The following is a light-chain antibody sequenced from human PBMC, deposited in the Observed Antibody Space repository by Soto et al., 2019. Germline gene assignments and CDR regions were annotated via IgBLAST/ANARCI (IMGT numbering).Light chain of an antibody. CDR1: SSDVGGYNF. CDR3: SSYTSSNTLV. Sequence: QSALTQPASVSGSPGQSITISCTGTSSDVGGYNFVSWYQQHPGKAPTLMIYEVNKRPSGGSNRFSGSKSANTASLTISGLQAEDEADYYCSSYTSSNTLVFGGGTKLTVL. V-gene: IGLV2-14*01. CDR2: EVN. J-gene: IGLJ3*02.